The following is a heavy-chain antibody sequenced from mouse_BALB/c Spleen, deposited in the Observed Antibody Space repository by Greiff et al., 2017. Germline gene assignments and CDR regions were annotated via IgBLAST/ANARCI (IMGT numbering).Heavy chain of an antibody. Sequence: EVQGVESGGGLVQPGGSRKLSCAASGFTFSSFGMHWVRQAPEKGLEWVAYISSGSSTIYYADTVKGRFTISRDNPKNTLFLQMTSLRSEDTAMYYCARSEGNFDYWGQGTTLTVSS. CDR2: ISSGSSTI. CDR1: GFTFSSFG. D-gene: IGHD2-1*01. V-gene: IGHV5-17*02. CDR3: ARSEGNFDY. J-gene: IGHJ2*01.